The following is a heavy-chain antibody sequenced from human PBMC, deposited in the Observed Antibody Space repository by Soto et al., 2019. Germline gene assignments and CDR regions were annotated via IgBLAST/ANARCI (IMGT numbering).Heavy chain of an antibody. CDR1: GFTFSSYS. J-gene: IGHJ4*02. CDR2: ISSSSSTI. CDR3: ARDNYWRWLLRKEDTTPSFDY. Sequence: GSLRLSCAASGFTFSSYSMNWVRQAPGKGLEWVSYISSSSSTIYYADSVKGRFTISRDNAKNSLYLQMNSLRDEDTAVYYCARDNYWRWLLRKEDTTPSFDYWGQGTLVTVSS. D-gene: IGHD1-26*01. V-gene: IGHV3-48*02.